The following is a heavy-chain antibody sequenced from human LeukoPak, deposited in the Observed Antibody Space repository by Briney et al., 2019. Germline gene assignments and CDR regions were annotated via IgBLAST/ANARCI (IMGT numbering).Heavy chain of an antibody. J-gene: IGHJ6*03. CDR2: INPSGDPT. CDR1: GYTFTSYY. Sequence: ASVKVSCKSSGYTFTSYYMHWVRQAPGQGLEWVGIINPSGDPTTYAQKFQGRVTMTSDMSTSTVYMELSSLRSEDTAVYYCARSSGYYSSLFYMHVWGKGTTVTVSS. D-gene: IGHD3-22*01. CDR3: ARSSGYYSSLFYMHV. V-gene: IGHV1-46*01.